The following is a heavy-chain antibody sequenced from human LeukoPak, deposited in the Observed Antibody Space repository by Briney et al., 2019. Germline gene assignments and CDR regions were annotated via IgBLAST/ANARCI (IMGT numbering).Heavy chain of an antibody. CDR2: IYPGDSDT. D-gene: IGHD5-18*01. CDR1: GYSFTSYW. Sequence: GESLQMSCKGSGYSFTSYWIAWVRQMPGKGLEWMGVIYPGDSDTRYSPSLQGQVTISADKSINTAYLQWSSLKASDTAMYYCARSGYSFAYGLDYWGQGTLVTVSS. V-gene: IGHV5-51*01. J-gene: IGHJ4*02. CDR3: ARSGYSFAYGLDY.